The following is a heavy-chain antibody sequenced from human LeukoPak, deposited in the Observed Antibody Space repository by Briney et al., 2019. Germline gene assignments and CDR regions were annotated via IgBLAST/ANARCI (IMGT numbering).Heavy chain of an antibody. J-gene: IGHJ3*02. CDR1: GYTFTSYD. V-gene: IGHV1-8*01. CDR3: ARATYYDILTGSKDAFDI. D-gene: IGHD3-9*01. CDR2: MNPNSGNT. Sequence: ASVKFSCKASGYTFTSYDINWVRQATGQGLEWMGWMNPNSGNTGYAQKFRGRVTMTRNNSISTAYMELSSLRSEDSAVYYCARATYYDILTGSKDAFDIWGQGRMVTVSS.